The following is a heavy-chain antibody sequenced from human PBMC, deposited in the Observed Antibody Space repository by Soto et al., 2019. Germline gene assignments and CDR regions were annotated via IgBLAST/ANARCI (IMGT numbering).Heavy chain of an antibody. V-gene: IGHV3-74*01. Sequence: EVQLVESGGGLVQPGGSLRLSCAASGFTFSRYWMHWVRQAPGKGLMWVSRINSDGAITNYADSVKGRFTISRDNARNTVYLQMNSLRAEDMGAYYCAREVIRFTVDPWGQGTLVTVSS. J-gene: IGHJ5*02. CDR2: INSDGAIT. CDR3: AREVIRFTVDP. D-gene: IGHD2-21*01. CDR1: GFTFSRYW.